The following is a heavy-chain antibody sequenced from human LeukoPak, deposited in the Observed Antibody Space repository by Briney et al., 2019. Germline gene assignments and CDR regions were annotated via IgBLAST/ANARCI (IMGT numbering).Heavy chain of an antibody. CDR2: ISYDGSNK. CDR1: GVTVSSNY. Sequence: GGSLRLSCAVFGVTVSSNYMSWVRQAPGKGLEWVAVISYDGSNKYYADSVKGRFTISRDNSKNTLYLQMNSLRAEDTAVYYCARDPQQFLEWLFDAFDIWGQGTMVTVSS. J-gene: IGHJ3*02. D-gene: IGHD3-3*01. CDR3: ARDPQQFLEWLFDAFDI. V-gene: IGHV3-30-3*01.